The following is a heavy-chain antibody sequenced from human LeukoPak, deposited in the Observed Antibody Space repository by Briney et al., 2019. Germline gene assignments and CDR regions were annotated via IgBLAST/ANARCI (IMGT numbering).Heavy chain of an antibody. Sequence: GRSLRLSCAASGFTFSSYGMHWVRQAPGKGLEWVAVISYDGSNTYYADSVKGRFTISRDNSKNTLYLQMNSLRAEDTAVYYCARDWELGPWFDPWGQGTLVTVSS. V-gene: IGHV3-30*03. CDR3: ARDWELGPWFDP. CDR2: ISYDGSNT. D-gene: IGHD1-26*01. CDR1: GFTFSSYG. J-gene: IGHJ5*02.